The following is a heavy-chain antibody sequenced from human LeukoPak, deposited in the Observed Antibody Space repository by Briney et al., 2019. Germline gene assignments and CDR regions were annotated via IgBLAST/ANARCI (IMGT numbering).Heavy chain of an antibody. V-gene: IGHV4-34*01. D-gene: IGHD5-18*01. CDR1: GGSFSGYY. CDR3: ARGTPAKQYSHGPEHNFAS. Sequence: SETLCLTCAVYGGSFSGYYWSWIRQPPGKGLEWIGEINHSGSTNYNPSLKSRVTISVDTSKNQFSLKLSSVTAADTAVYYCARGTPAKQYSHGPEHNFASWGQGTLVTVSS. J-gene: IGHJ5*01. CDR2: INHSGST.